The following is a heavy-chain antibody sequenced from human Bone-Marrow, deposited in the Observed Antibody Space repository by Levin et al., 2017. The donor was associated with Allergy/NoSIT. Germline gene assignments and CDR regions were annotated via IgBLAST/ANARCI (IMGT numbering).Heavy chain of an antibody. D-gene: IGHD3-16*01. CDR3: TGGPSGVRG. Sequence: GGSLRLSCAVSGFTVSNNYMSWVRQAPGAGLEWVSLIYSVGTTYYADSVKDRFTISRDNSRNTLYLQMNSLRAEDTAVYYCTGGPSGVRGWGQGTLVTVSS. CDR1: GFTVSNNY. V-gene: IGHV3-53*01. J-gene: IGHJ4*02. CDR2: IYSVGTT.